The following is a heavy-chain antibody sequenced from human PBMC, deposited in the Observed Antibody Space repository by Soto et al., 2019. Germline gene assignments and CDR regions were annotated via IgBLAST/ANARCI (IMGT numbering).Heavy chain of an antibody. D-gene: IGHD6-19*01. CDR2: IYNDGTYS. J-gene: IGHJ4*02. V-gene: IGHV3-74*01. CDR1: GFIFKMYW. CDR3: TRGPRPISAGTGAY. Sequence: GGSLRLSCAASGFIFKMYWMHWVRQSPGKGLVWISRIYNDGTYSDYADSVRGRFTISRDNVNDTLYLQMNNLRAEDSGLYYCTRGPRPISAGTGAYWGQGTQVTVSS.